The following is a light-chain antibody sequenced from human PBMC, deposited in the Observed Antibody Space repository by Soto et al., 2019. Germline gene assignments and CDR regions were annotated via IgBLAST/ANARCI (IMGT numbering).Light chain of an antibody. V-gene: IGLV2-8*01. CDR2: DVS. CDR3: NSHADSNTYV. Sequence: QSVLTQPPSASGSPGQSVTISCTGTSSDVGRYNYVSWYQHHPGKAPKLIIYDVSQRPSGVPDRFSGSKSGNTASLTVSGLQAEDEADYYCNSHADSNTYVFGTGTQLTVL. CDR1: SSDVGRYNY. J-gene: IGLJ1*01.